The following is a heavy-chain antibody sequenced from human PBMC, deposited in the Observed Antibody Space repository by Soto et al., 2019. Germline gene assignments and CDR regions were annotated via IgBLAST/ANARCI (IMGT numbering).Heavy chain of an antibody. CDR2: IIPIFGTA. Sequence: QVQLVQSGAEVKKPGSSVKVSCKASGGTFGSYAISWVRQAPGQGLEWMGGIIPIFGTANYAQKFQGRVTITADESTSTAYMELSSLRSEDTAVYYCARPSPAITHVGDAFDIWGQGTMVTVSS. J-gene: IGHJ3*02. V-gene: IGHV1-69*12. CDR1: GGTFGSYA. D-gene: IGHD2-21*02. CDR3: ARPSPAITHVGDAFDI.